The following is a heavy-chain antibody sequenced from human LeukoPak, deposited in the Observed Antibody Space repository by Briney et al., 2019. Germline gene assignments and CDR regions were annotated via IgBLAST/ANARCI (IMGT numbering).Heavy chain of an antibody. CDR2: ISGSGGST. V-gene: IGHV3-23*01. D-gene: IGHD4-23*01. CDR1: GFTFSSYS. J-gene: IGHJ2*01. Sequence: GGSLRLSCAASGFTFSSYSMHWVRQAPGKGLEWVSAISGSGGSTYYADSVKGRFTISRDNSKNTLYLQMNSLRAEDTAVYYCAKGSGRNYGGKGDWYFDLWGRGTLVTVSS. CDR3: AKGSGRNYGGKGDWYFDL.